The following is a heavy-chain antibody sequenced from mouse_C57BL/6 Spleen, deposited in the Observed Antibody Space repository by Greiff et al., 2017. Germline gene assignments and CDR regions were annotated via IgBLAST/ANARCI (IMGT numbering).Heavy chain of an antibody. CDR3: SITTVVATEGYYAMDY. CDR1: GYTFTSYW. CDR2: IHPNSGST. J-gene: IGHJ4*01. V-gene: IGHV1-64*01. D-gene: IGHD1-1*01. Sequence: QVQLQQPGAELVQPGASVQLSCKASGYTFTSYWMHWVKQRPGQGLEWIGMIHPNSGSTNYNEKFKSKATLTVDKSSSTAYMQLSSLTSEDAAVYYCSITTVVATEGYYAMDYWGQGTSVTVSS.